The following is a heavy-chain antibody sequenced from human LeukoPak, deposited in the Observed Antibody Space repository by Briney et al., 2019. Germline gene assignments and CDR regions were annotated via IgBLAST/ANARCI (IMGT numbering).Heavy chain of an antibody. V-gene: IGHV4-59*01. D-gene: IGHD3-22*01. CDR1: GGSISSYY. CDR3: ARAYYYDRSGFAT. CDR2: MYYSGST. J-gene: IGHJ4*02. Sequence: KTSETLSLTCTVSGGSISSYYWSWIRQPPGKGLECIGYMYYSGSTNYNPSLKSRVTISVDTSKNQFSLKLSSVTAADTAVYYCARAYYYDRSGFATWGQGTLVTVSS.